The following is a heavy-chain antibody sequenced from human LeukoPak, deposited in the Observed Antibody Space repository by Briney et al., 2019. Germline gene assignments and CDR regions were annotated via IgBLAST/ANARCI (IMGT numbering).Heavy chain of an antibody. Sequence: PSETLSLTCTVSGYSISSGYYWSWIRQPPGKGLEWIGYIYYSGSTNYNPSLKSRVTISVDTSKNQFSLKLSSVTAADTAVYYCARQHGLDAFDIWGQGTMVTVSS. CDR1: GYSISSGYY. D-gene: IGHD4-17*01. V-gene: IGHV4-59*08. CDR3: ARQHGLDAFDI. CDR2: IYYSGST. J-gene: IGHJ3*02.